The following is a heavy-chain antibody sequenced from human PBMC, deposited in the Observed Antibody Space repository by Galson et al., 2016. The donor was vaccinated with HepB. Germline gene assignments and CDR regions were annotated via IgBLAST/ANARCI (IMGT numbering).Heavy chain of an antibody. CDR1: GFAFNTFA. Sequence: SLRLSCAASGFAFNTFALHWVRQAPGKGLEWVALISYDGSNKYYTDSVKGRFTIYKNNSKNTLSLQMNRLRIDGTAVYYCASYLSWGQGTLVIVSS. CDR2: ISYDGSNK. D-gene: IGHD2/OR15-2a*01. J-gene: IGHJ4*02. CDR3: ASYLS. V-gene: IGHV3-30*04.